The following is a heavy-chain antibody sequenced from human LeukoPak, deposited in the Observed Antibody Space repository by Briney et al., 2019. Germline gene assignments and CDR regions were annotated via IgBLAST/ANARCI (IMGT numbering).Heavy chain of an antibody. Sequence: ASVKVSCKASGYTFTSYGISWVRQAPGQGLEWMGWISAYNGNTNYAQKLQGRVTMTTGTSTSTAYMELRSPRSDDTAVYYCARGVTYGSGSYYFAGNDAFDIWGQGTMVTVSS. CDR2: ISAYNGNT. D-gene: IGHD3-10*01. CDR1: GYTFTSYG. V-gene: IGHV1-18*01. CDR3: ARGVTYGSGSYYFAGNDAFDI. J-gene: IGHJ3*02.